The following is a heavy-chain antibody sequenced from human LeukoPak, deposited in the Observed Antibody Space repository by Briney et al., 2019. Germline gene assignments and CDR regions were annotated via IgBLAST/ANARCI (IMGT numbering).Heavy chain of an antibody. V-gene: IGHV4-30-2*01. CDR3: AKTDSMIVVVISPGGY. CDR2: INHSGST. CDR1: GGSISSGGYS. D-gene: IGHD3-22*01. Sequence: SQTLSLTCAVSGGSISSGGYSWSWIRQPPGKGLEWIGEINHSGSTNYNPSLKSRVTISVDTSKNQFSLKLSSVTAADTAVYYCAKTDSMIVVVISPGGYWGQGTLVTVSS. J-gene: IGHJ4*02.